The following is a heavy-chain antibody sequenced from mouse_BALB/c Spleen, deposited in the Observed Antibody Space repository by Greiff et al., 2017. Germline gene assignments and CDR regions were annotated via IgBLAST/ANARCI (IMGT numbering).Heavy chain of an antibody. V-gene: IGHV3-2*02. D-gene: IGHD2-14*01. CDR2: ISYSGST. J-gene: IGHJ4*01. Sequence: DVKLQESGPGLVKPSQSLSLTCTVTGYSITSDYAWNWIRQFPGNKLEWMGYISYSGSTSYNPSLKSRISITRDTSKNQFFLQLNSVTTEDTATYYCARSYYRYDVYAMDYWGQGTSVTVSS. CDR3: ARSYYRYDVYAMDY. CDR1: GYSITSDYA.